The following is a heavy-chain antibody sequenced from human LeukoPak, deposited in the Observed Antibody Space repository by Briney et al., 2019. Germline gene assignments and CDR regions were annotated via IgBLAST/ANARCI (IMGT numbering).Heavy chain of an antibody. Sequence: VASVNVSCKASGYTFIDYYIHWVRQAPGQGLEWMGWINPKSGGTKYAQKFQGRVTMTSDTSISTAYMELSSLRSDDTAVYYCARYCSGGTCSPIDYWGQGTLVTVSS. D-gene: IGHD2-15*01. V-gene: IGHV1-2*02. CDR2: INPKSGGT. J-gene: IGHJ4*02. CDR3: ARYCSGGTCSPIDY. CDR1: GYTFIDYY.